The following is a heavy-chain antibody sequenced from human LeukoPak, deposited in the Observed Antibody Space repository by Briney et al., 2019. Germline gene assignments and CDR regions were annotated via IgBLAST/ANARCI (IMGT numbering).Heavy chain of an antibody. CDR3: ATPSGYSSGWSANSYYYYGMDV. J-gene: IGHJ6*02. CDR2: IIPIFGTA. CDR1: GYTFTSYG. V-gene: IGHV1-69*13. Sequence: SVKVSCKASGYTFTSYGISWVRQAPGQGLEWMGGIIPIFGTANYAQKFQGRVTITADESTSTAYMELSSLRSEDTAVYYCATPSGYSSGWSANSYYYYGMDVWGQGTTVTVSS. D-gene: IGHD6-19*01.